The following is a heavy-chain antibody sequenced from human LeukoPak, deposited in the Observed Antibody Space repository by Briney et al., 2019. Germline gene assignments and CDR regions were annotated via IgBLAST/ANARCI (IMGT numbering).Heavy chain of an antibody. CDR1: GFTFSSYA. D-gene: IGHD3-16*01. CDR2: ISGSGGST. V-gene: IGHV3-23*01. J-gene: IGHJ6*02. CDR3: ARDLDYNYGMDV. Sequence: GGSLRLSCAASGFTFSSYAMSWVRQAPGKGLEWVSAISGSGGSTYYADSVKGRFTISRDNSKNTLYLQMNSLRAEDTAVYYCARDLDYNYGMDVWGQGTTVTVSS.